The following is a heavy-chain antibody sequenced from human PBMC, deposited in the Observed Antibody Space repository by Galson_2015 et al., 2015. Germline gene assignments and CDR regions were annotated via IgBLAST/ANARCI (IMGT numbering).Heavy chain of an antibody. D-gene: IGHD3-22*01. V-gene: IGHV3-30*03. CDR1: GFTFSSYG. CDR2: ISYDGSNK. Sequence: SLRLSCAASGFTFSSYGMHWVRQAPGKGLEWVAVISYDGSNKYYADSVKGRFTISRDNSKNTLYLQMNSLRAEDTAVYYCASQYDYDSSGYSSDAFDIWGQGTMVTVSS. CDR3: ASQYDYDSSGYSSDAFDI. J-gene: IGHJ3*02.